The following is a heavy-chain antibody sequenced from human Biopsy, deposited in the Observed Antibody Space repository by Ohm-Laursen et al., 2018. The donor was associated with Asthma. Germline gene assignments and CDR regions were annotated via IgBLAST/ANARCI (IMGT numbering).Heavy chain of an antibody. V-gene: IGHV4-39*02. Sequence: GTLSLTCTVSGGSMSSSSYYWGWIRQPPGKGLEWMGSISYTGSAYHNPSLKSRVTISVDTSKNHFPLKLSSVTAADTAVYYCARAVSSSSYWYFDLWGRGDLVTVSS. CDR3: ARAVSSSSYWYFDL. CDR2: ISYTGSA. D-gene: IGHD6-6*01. CDR1: GGSMSSSSYY. J-gene: IGHJ2*01.